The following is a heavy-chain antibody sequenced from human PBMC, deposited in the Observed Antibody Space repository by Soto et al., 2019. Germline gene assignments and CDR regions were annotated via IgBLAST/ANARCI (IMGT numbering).Heavy chain of an antibody. D-gene: IGHD1-26*01. J-gene: IGHJ4*02. CDR1: GGTFSSYA. CDR3: ARDHLVGVVGATNYFDY. Sequence: QVQLVQSGAEVKKPGSSVKVSCKASGGTFSSYAISWVRQAPGQGLEWMGGIIPIFGTANYAQKFRGRVTITADESTSTAYMELSSLRSEDTAVYYCARDHLVGVVGATNYFDYWGQGTLVTVSS. V-gene: IGHV1-69*01. CDR2: IIPIFGTA.